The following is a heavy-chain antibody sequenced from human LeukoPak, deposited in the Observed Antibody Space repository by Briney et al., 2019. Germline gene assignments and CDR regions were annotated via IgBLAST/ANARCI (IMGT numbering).Heavy chain of an antibody. CDR3: ARDAGIQLWLIS. CDR2: IYYSGST. V-gene: IGHV4-39*01. Sequence: SETLSLTCTVSGGSISSSSYYWGWIRQPPGKGLEWIGSIYYSGSTYYNPSLKSRVTISVDTSKNQFSLKLSSVTAADTAVYYCARDAGIQLWLISWGQGTLVTVSS. J-gene: IGHJ5*02. D-gene: IGHD5-18*01. CDR1: GGSISSSSYY.